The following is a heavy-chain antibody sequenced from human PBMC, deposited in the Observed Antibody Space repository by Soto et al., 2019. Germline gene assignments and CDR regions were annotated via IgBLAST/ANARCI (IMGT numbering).Heavy chain of an antibody. D-gene: IGHD3-22*01. CDR1: GFTFSNYD. CDR3: ARDALKKNYYDSSGYY. J-gene: IGHJ4*02. Sequence: PGGSLRLSCAVSGFTFSNYDMNWVRQAPGKGLEWVAVISYDGSNKNYVDSVKGRFTISRDDSKNTLYLQMNSLRAEDTAVYYCARDALKKNYYDSSGYYRGQGTQVTVSS. V-gene: IGHV3-30-3*01. CDR2: ISYDGSNK.